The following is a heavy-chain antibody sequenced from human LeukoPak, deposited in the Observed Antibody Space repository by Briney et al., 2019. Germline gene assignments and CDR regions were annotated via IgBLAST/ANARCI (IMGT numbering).Heavy chain of an antibody. CDR2: MSPNSGNT. CDR3: ARGIRQQLVRQVSYYYMDV. Sequence: ASVKVSCKASGYTFTSYDINWVRQATGQGLEWMGWMSPNSGNTGYAQKFQGRVTITRNTSISTAYMELSSLRSEDTAVYYCARGIRQQLVRQVSYYYMDVWGKGTTVTVSS. V-gene: IGHV1-8*03. CDR1: GYTFTSYD. J-gene: IGHJ6*03. D-gene: IGHD6-13*01.